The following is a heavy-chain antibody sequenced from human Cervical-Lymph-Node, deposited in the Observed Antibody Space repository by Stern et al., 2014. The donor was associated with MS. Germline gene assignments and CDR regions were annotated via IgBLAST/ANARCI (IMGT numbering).Heavy chain of an antibody. Sequence: EVQLVESGGGLVQPGGSLRLSCAASGFTFSSYWMSWVRQAPGKGLVWGANIKQDGSEKYYVDSVKGRFTISRDNAKNSLYLQMNSLRAEDTAVYYCARVSDYDFWSGYYCDYWGQGTLVTVSS. D-gene: IGHD3-3*01. CDR2: IKQDGSEK. J-gene: IGHJ4*02. CDR1: GFTFSSYW. CDR3: ARVSDYDFWSGYYCDY. V-gene: IGHV3-7*03.